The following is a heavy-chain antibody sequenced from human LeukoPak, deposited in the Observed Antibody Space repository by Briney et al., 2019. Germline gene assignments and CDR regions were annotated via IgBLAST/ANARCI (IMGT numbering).Heavy chain of an antibody. Sequence: SETLSLTCTASDGSISSYYWSWIRQPPGKGLEWIGFNYHSGSTNCNPSLKSRVTMSVDTSKNQFSLKLTSVTAADTAVYYSARHGGNYDFDYWGQGTLLTVSS. D-gene: IGHD4-11*01. CDR3: ARHGGNYDFDY. CDR1: DGSISSYY. V-gene: IGHV4-59*08. CDR2: NYHSGST. J-gene: IGHJ4*02.